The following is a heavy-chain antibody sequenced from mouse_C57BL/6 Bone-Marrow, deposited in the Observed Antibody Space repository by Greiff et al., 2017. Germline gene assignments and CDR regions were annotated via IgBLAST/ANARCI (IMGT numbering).Heavy chain of an antibody. Sequence: QVQLQQSGAELVKPGASVKLSCKASGYTFTSYWMHWVKQRPGQGLEWIGIIHPNSGSTHYTEKFKGKATLTVDKSSSTAYLQLSSLTSEDSAVYYCARRGYYCYDNEDMDFWGKGTTVTVSS. D-gene: IGHD1-1*01. J-gene: IGHJ4*01. CDR2: IHPNSGST. V-gene: IGHV1-64*01. CDR1: GYTFTSYW. CDR3: ARRGYYCYDNEDMDF.